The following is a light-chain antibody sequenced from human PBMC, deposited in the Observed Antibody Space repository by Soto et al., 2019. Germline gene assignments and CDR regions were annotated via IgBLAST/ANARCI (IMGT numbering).Light chain of an antibody. CDR1: QAIRND. J-gene: IGKJ1*01. CDR3: LQHNTYPWT. Sequence: DIQMTQSPSSLSASVGDRVTITCRASQAIRNDLGWYQQRPGKAPKRLIYAAPSLDSEVPLRFSGSGSGTEFALTISSLQPEDFATYYCLQHNTYPWTFGQGTKVDIK. V-gene: IGKV1-17*01. CDR2: AAP.